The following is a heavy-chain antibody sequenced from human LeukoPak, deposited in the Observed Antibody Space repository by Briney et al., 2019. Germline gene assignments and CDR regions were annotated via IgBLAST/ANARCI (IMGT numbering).Heavy chain of an antibody. CDR3: ARTVLHYDFWSGYYGPDAGYYFDY. V-gene: IGHV1-2*02. CDR2: INPSSGGT. Sequence: ASVKVSCKASGYTFTGYYMHWVRQAPGQGLEWMGWINPSSGGTNYAQKFQGRVTMTRDTPISTAYMELSRLRSDDTAVYYCARTVLHYDFWSGYYGPDAGYYFDYWGQGTLVTVSS. D-gene: IGHD3-3*01. CDR1: GYTFTGYY. J-gene: IGHJ4*02.